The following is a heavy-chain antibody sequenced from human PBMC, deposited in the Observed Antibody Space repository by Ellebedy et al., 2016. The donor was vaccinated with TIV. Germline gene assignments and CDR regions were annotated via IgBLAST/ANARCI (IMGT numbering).Heavy chain of an antibody. Sequence: PGGSLRLSCAASGFTFRSYWMSWVRQAPGKGLEWVANIYQDGSEKYYVDSVEGRFTISRDNAKNSLYLQMNSLRVEDTAVYYCARRGSYGDYAVQINNWFDRWGQGTLVTVYS. J-gene: IGHJ5*02. CDR3: ARRGSYGDYAVQINNWFDR. D-gene: IGHD3-16*01. V-gene: IGHV3-7*01. CDR1: GFTFRSYW. CDR2: IYQDGSEK.